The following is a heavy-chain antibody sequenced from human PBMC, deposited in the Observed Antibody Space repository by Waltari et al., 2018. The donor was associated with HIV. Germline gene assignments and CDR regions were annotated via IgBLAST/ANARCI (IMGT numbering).Heavy chain of an antibody. CDR3: ARGALPGLFDY. J-gene: IGHJ4*02. CDR2: INPSGST. D-gene: IGHD2-2*01. CDR1: GGSFTAYY. V-gene: IGHV4-34*01. Sequence: QVQLQQWGAGLLKPSETLSLTCAVYGGSFTAYYWNWIRQSQGKGLEWIGEINPSGSTNYKSSLKSRVTISVDASKNQFSLKLTSVTAADMALYYCARGALPGLFDYWGQGTLVTVSS.